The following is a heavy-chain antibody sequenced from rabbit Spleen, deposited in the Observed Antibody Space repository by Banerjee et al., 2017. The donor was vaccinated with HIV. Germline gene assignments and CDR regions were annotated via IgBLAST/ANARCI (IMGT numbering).Heavy chain of an antibody. CDR3: ARDDVGDGAYYSNL. CDR1: GFSFSRSYN. J-gene: IGHJ3*01. D-gene: IGHD1-1*01. CDR2: EN. Sequence: QSLEESGGGLVKPGGTLTLTCKASGFSFSRSYNICWVRQAPGKGLEWIACENDYATWVNGRFTISKTSSTTVTLQMTSLTAADTATYFCARDDVGDGAYYSNLWGQGTLVTVS. V-gene: IGHV1S40*01.